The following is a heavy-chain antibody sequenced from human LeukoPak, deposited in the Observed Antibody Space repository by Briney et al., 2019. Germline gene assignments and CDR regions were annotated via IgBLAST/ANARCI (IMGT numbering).Heavy chain of an antibody. CDR2: MYYSGNS. CDR3: ARQVVGELSSSFDY. Sequence: SETLSLTCTVSGASIRSHYWSWIRQPPGKGLEWIGYMYYSGNSNYNPSLKSRVTISVDTSKNQFSLKLSSVTAADTAVYYCARQVVGELSSSFDYWGQGTLVTVSS. J-gene: IGHJ4*02. CDR1: GASIRSHY. V-gene: IGHV4-59*08. D-gene: IGHD3-10*01.